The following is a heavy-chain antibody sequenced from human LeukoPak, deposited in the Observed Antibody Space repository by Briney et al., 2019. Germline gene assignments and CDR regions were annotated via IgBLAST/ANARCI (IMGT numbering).Heavy chain of an antibody. CDR3: ARAAGDYVWGSYRYSHYFDY. CDR2: INHSGGT. D-gene: IGHD3-16*02. CDR1: GGSISSYY. V-gene: IGHV4-34*01. Sequence: SETLSLTCTVSGGSISSYYWSWIRQPPGKGLEWIGEINHSGGTNYNPSLKSRVTISVDTSKNQFSLKLSSVTAADTAVYYCARAAGDYVWGSYRYSHYFDYWGQGTLVTVSS. J-gene: IGHJ4*02.